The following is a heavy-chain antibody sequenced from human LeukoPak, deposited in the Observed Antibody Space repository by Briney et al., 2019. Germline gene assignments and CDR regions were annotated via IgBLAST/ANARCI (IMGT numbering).Heavy chain of an antibody. J-gene: IGHJ4*02. CDR3: ARGKSTMIVVVPVDY. CDR2: ISAYNGNT. CDR1: GYTFSTNG. V-gene: IGHV1-18*01. D-gene: IGHD3-22*01. Sequence: GASVKVSCKASGYTFSTNGISWVRQAPGQGLEWMGWISAYNGNTNYAQKLQGRVTMTTDTSTSTAYMELRSLRSDDTAVYYCARGKSTMIVVVPVDYWGQGTLVTVSS.